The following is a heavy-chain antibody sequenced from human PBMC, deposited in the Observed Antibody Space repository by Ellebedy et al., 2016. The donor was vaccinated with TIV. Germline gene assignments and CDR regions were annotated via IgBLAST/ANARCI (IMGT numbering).Heavy chain of an antibody. J-gene: IGHJ6*03. CDR2: ISYNGDET. CDR3: VRFPRGAPFAEYLYYMDV. Sequence: PGGSLRLSCAASGFAFGGFATNWVRQAPGTGLQWVSSISYNGDETLYADSVRGRFTISRDNAMNSLYLKINSLRAEDMAVYYCVRFPRGAPFAEYLYYMDVWGKGIMVTVSS. CDR1: GFAFGGFA. D-gene: IGHD2/OR15-2a*01. V-gene: IGHV3-21*01.